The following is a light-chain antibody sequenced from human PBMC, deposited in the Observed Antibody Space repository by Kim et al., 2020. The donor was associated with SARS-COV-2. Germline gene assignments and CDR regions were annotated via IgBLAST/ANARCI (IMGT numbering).Light chain of an antibody. J-gene: IGLJ2*01. CDR3: CSCAGSLV. V-gene: IGLV2-23*02. Sequence: QSALTQPASVSGSPGQSITISCTGTSSDVGSYNLVSWYQQHPGKAPKLMIYEVSKRPSGVSNRFSGSKSGNTASLTISGLQAEDEADYYCCSCAGSLVFGGGTQLTVL. CDR2: EVS. CDR1: SSDVGSYNL.